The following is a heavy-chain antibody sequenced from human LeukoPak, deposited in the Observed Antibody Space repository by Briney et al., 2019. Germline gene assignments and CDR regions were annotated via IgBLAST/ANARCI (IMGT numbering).Heavy chain of an antibody. CDR1: GFIFSSYW. CDR2: IKQDGSDK. V-gene: IGHV3-7*01. D-gene: IGHD3-22*01. Sequence: GGSLRLSCAASGFIFSSYWMSWVRQAPGKGLEWVANIKQDGSDKSYVDSVKGRFTISRDNAKDSLYLQMNSLRAEDTAVYYCARDSRFTMRDYWGQGTLVTVSS. J-gene: IGHJ4*02. CDR3: ARDSRFTMRDY.